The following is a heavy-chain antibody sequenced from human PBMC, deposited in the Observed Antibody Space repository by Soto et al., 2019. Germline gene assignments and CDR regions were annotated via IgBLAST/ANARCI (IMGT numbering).Heavy chain of an antibody. J-gene: IGHJ4*02. CDR3: ARGTAAGDY. CDR1: GLTFSNAW. CDR2: MNSDGSSI. D-gene: IGHD6-13*01. V-gene: IGHV3-74*01. Sequence: GGSLRLSCAVSGLTFSNAWMSWVRQAPGKGLVWVSRMNSDGSSISYADSVKGRFTISRDNAKNTLYLQMNSLRGEDTAVYYCARGTAAGDYWGQGTLVTVS.